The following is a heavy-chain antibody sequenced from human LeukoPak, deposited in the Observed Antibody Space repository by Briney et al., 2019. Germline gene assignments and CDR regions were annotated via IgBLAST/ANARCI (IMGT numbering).Heavy chain of an antibody. CDR2: IKEDGSEK. D-gene: IGHD7-27*01. J-gene: IGHJ4*02. V-gene: IGHV3-7*01. Sequence: PGESLRLSCAADGFTFRKHWMSWVRQAMGKGPECVAKIKEDGSEKHYVDSVKGRSTISRDNTKNSLYLQMNSLRAEDTAVYYCARDYTGGWNDYWGQGTLVIVSS. CDR3: ARDYTGGWNDY. CDR1: GFTFRKHW.